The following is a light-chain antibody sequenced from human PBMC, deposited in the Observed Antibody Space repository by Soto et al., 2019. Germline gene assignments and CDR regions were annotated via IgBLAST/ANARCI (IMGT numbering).Light chain of an antibody. CDR1: QSINNY. J-gene: IGKJ1*01. Sequence: IQLTQSPSSLSASVGDRVAITCRTSQSINNYLTWYQQKPGKAPKLLIYATSTLQSGVPSRFRGSGSGTDFTLTITSLQPEDFATYHCQQSYGTPLTFGQGTKV. CDR3: QQSYGTPLT. CDR2: ATS. V-gene: IGKV1-39*01.